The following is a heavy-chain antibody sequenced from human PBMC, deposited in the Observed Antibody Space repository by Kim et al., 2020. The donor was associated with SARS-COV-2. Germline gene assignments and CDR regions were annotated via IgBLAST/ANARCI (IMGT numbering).Heavy chain of an antibody. D-gene: IGHD1-26*01. V-gene: IGHV3-13*04. CDR3: ARSGSYYARYGMDV. CDR2: IGTAGDT. Sequence: GGSLRLSCAASGFTFSSYDMHWVRQATGKGLEWVSAIGTAGDTYYPGSVKGRFTISRENAKNSLYLQMNSLRAGDTAVYYCARSGSYYARYGMDVWGQGTTVTVSS. J-gene: IGHJ6*02. CDR1: GFTFSSYD.